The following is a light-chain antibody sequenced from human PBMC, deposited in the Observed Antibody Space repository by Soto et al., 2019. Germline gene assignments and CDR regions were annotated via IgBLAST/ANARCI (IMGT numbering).Light chain of an antibody. CDR2: WAS. V-gene: IGKV4-1*01. CDR1: QSVLYSSNNQHY. Sequence: DIVMTQSPDSLAVSLGERATINCKSSQSVLYSSNNQHYLAWHQQKPGQPPKLLIYWASNRESGVPDRFSGSGSGRDFTLSISSLQAEEVAVDDGQQYYSTPRTFGGGTKVEIK. CDR3: QQYYSTPRT. J-gene: IGKJ4*01.